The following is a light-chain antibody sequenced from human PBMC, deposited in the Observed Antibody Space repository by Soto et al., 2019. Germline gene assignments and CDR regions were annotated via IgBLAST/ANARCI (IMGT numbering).Light chain of an antibody. J-gene: IGKJ5*01. CDR2: GES. Sequence: VMTQSPAPLSVSQGERVSLAWRGSQSVRSNLAWYQQKPGQSPRLLIYGESTRATGIPARLSGSGSGTEFTLTISRLQSEDFAVYYCQKYNNSPITFGQGTRLEIK. V-gene: IGKV3-15*01. CDR1: QSVRSN. CDR3: QKYNNSPIT.